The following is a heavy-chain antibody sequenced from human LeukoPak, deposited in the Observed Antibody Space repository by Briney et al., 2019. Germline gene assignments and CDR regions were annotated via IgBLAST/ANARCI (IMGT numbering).Heavy chain of an antibody. CDR3: ARAGQTMVRGVTYYYYYGMDV. CDR2: IYYSGST. V-gene: IGHV4-59*01. D-gene: IGHD3-10*01. J-gene: IGHJ6*02. CDR1: GGSISSYY. Sequence: ASETLSLTCTVSGGSISSYYWSWIRQPPGKGLEWIGYIYYSGSTNYNPSLKSRVTISVDTSKNQFSLKLSSVTAADTAVYYCARAGQTMVRGVTYYYYYGMDVWGQGTTVTVSS.